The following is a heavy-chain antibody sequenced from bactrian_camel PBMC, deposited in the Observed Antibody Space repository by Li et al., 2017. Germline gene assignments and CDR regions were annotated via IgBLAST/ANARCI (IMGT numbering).Heavy chain of an antibody. D-gene: IGHD5*01. CDR1: GFTFSNYA. CDR3: AADMDETCRYCPGGHCYGK. V-gene: IGHV3S31*01. J-gene: IGHJ4*01. CDR2: INSGGGVT. Sequence: LVESGGGLVQPGGSLRLSCAASGFTFSNYAMNWVRQAPGKGLEWVSAINSGGGVTYYADSVKGRFTISRDNAKNTLYLQLNSLKSEDTAWYYCAADMDETCRYCPGGHCYGKWGQGTQVTVS.